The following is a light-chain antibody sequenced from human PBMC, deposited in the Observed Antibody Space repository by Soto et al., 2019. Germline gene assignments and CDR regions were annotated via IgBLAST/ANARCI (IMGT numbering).Light chain of an antibody. V-gene: IGKV3-20*01. CDR2: GAS. CDR1: QSVSNNY. J-gene: IGKJ1*01. CDR3: QQYGSSPGT. Sequence: EIVLTQSPGTLSLSPGERATLSCRASQSVSNNYLAWYQQKPGQAPRLLIYGASSRATGIPERFSGSGSGTDFTLTISRLEPEDFAVYYCQQYGSSPGTFGQGTKVDIK.